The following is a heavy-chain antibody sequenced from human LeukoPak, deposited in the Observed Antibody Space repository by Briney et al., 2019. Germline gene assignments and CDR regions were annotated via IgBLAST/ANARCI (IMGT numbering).Heavy chain of an antibody. CDR3: ARDLYRIVVVPHYFDY. Sequence: PGGSLRLSCAASGFIFGSYAMSWVRQAPGKGLEWVSAISGSGGNTYYADSVKGRFTFSRDNSKNTLYLQMNSLRAEDTAVYYCARDLYRIVVVPHYFDYWGQGTLVTVSS. D-gene: IGHD3-22*01. CDR1: GFIFGSYA. J-gene: IGHJ4*02. CDR2: ISGSGGNT. V-gene: IGHV3-23*01.